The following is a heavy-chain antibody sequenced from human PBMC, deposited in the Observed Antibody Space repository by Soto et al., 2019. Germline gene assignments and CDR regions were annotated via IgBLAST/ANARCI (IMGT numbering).Heavy chain of an antibody. CDR2: IYTSGST. CDR3: ARVMITFGGVIVKSPGAFDI. D-gene: IGHD3-16*02. J-gene: IGHJ3*02. V-gene: IGHV4-4*07. Sequence: SETLSLTCTVSGGSISSYYWSWIRQPAGKGLEWIGRIYTSGSTNYNPSLKSRVTMSVDTSKNQFSLKLSSVTAADTAVYYCARVMITFGGVIVKSPGAFDIWGQGTMVTVSS. CDR1: GGSISSYY.